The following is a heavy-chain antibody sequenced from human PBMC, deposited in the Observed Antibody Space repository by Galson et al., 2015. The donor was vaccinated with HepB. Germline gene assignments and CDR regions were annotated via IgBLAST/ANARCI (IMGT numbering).Heavy chain of an antibody. CDR1: GFSLSTSAMR. D-gene: IGHD5-18*01. CDR3: ARTSGYNYGDYYYYGMDV. Sequence: PALVKPTQTLTLTCTCSGFSLSTSAMRVSWIRQPPGKALEWLARLDWDDDKFYSTSLKTRLTISKDTSQNQGGLTMTNMDPVDTATYYCARTSGYNYGDYYYYGMDVWGQGTTVTVSS. J-gene: IGHJ6*02. V-gene: IGHV2-70*04. CDR2: LDWDDDK.